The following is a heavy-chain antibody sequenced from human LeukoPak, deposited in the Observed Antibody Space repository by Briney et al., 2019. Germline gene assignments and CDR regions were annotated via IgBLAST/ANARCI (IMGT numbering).Heavy chain of an antibody. Sequence: PGGSLRLSCAASGFTLSSYAMNWVRQAPGKGLVWVSGINNDGTATYYADSVKGRFTISRDNAKNTVYLQMNGLRAEDTSVYFCATVSEYWGQGTLVTVSS. CDR1: GFTLSSYA. J-gene: IGHJ4*02. CDR3: ATVSEY. CDR2: INNDGTAT. V-gene: IGHV3-74*01.